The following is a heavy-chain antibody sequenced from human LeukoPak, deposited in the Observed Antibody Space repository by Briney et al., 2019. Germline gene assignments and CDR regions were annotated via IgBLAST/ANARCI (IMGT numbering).Heavy chain of an antibody. CDR1: GYTFTSYY. V-gene: IGHV1-46*01. D-gene: IGHD3-10*01. Sequence: ASVKVSCKASGYTFTSYYMHWVRQAPGQGLEWMGIINPSGGSTSYAQKFKGRVTMTRDTSTSTVYMELSSLRSEDTAVYYCARVMVRGVMIDAFDIWGQGTMVTVSS. CDR3: ARVMVRGVMIDAFDI. CDR2: INPSGGST. J-gene: IGHJ3*02.